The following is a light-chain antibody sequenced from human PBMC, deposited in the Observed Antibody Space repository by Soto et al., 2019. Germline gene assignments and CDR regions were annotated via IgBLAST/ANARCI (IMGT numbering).Light chain of an antibody. CDR2: EVI. CDR1: SSDIGTYDY. Sequence: QSALTQPASVSGSPGQSITISCTGTSSDIGTYDYVSWYQQHPGKAPKLMIYEVINRPSGISNRFSGSKSGNTASLTISGLQAEDEADYYCSSHTTSSPLEVFGGGTKLTVL. V-gene: IGLV2-14*01. CDR3: SSHTTSSPLEV. J-gene: IGLJ3*02.